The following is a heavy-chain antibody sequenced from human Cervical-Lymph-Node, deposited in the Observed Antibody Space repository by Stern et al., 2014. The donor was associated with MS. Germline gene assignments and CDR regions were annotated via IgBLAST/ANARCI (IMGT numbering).Heavy chain of an antibody. CDR2: IIPIFETA. CDR3: ASGTRSSWYFDF. Sequence: QVQLVESGAEVKKPGSSMKVSCKASGGTFSSDAIGWVRQDPGQGLEWMGGIIPIFETANYAQKFQGRVTITADQSTKTAYLELSSLTSGDTAMYFCASGTRSSWYFDFWGQGTLVTVST. J-gene: IGHJ4*02. V-gene: IGHV1-69*01. CDR1: GGTFSSDA. D-gene: IGHD6-13*01.